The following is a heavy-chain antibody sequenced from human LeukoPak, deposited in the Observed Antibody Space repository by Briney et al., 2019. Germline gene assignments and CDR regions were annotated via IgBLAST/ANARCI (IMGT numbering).Heavy chain of an antibody. D-gene: IGHD4-17*01. CDR1: GFTFRTYW. CDR2: INQAGSEK. CDR3: GRGHYGDYA. J-gene: IGHJ5*02. Sequence: GGSLRLSCVGSGFTFRTYWMMWVRPAPGKGLEWVANINQAGSEKYYVDSVKGRFTISRDNAKSSLYLQMNSLRAEDTAEYYCGRGHYGDYAWGQGTLVTVSS. V-gene: IGHV3-7*01.